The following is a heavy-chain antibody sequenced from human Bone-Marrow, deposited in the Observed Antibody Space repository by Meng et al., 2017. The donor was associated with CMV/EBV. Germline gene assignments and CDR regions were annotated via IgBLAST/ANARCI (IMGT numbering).Heavy chain of an antibody. CDR2: ISSSSSTI. D-gene: IGHD1-7*01. CDR1: GFTFSSYS. J-gene: IGHJ4*02. Sequence: LSLTCAASGFTFSSYSMNWIRQAPGKGLEWVSYISSSSSTIYYADSVKGRFTISRDNAKNSLYLQMNSLRDEDTAVYYRARDELELGVFDYWGQGTLVTVSS. CDR3: ARDELELGVFDY. V-gene: IGHV3-48*02.